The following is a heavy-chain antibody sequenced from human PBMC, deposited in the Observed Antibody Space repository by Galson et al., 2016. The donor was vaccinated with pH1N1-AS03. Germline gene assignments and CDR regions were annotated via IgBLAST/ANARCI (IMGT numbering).Heavy chain of an antibody. Sequence: SLRLSCAASGFSFSDFYMSWIRQAPGKGLEWVSYISTFSSYTDYADSVKGRFTISRDNAKNSLYLQMNSLRAEDTAVYYCARDVKGYCSGGSCFERGPDEDYYNHGMDVWGQGTTVTVSS. CDR1: GFSFSDFY. J-gene: IGHJ6*02. CDR3: ARDVKGYCSGGSCFERGPDEDYYNHGMDV. D-gene: IGHD2-15*01. V-gene: IGHV3-11*06. CDR2: ISTFSSYT.